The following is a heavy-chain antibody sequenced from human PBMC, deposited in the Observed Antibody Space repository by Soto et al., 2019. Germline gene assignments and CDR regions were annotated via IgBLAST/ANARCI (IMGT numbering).Heavy chain of an antibody. Sequence: SATLSLTCTFSGDSVRSNSWWSLVRQPPGKGLEWIGEIHHSGSTNYNSSLTSRVSISIDKSKNQFSLNLYSVTAADAAVFYCARATRGYGMECWGPVTILTVYS. D-gene: IGHD3-10*01. J-gene: IGHJ6*02. CDR1: GDSVRSNSW. CDR3: ARATRGYGMEC. V-gene: IGHV4-4*02. CDR2: IHHSGST.